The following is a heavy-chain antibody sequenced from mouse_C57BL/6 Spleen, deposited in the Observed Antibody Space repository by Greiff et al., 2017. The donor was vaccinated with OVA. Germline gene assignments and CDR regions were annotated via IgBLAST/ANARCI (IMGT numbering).Heavy chain of an antibody. Sequence: QVQLQQPGAELVKPGASVKMSCKASGYTFTSYWITWVKQRPGQGLEWIGDIYPGSGSTNYNEKFKSKATLTVDTSSSTAYMQLSSLTSEDSAVYYCARESYGSSPWFAYWGQGTTLTVSS. CDR2: IYPGSGST. J-gene: IGHJ2*01. V-gene: IGHV1-55*01. CDR1: GYTFTSYW. D-gene: IGHD1-1*01. CDR3: ARESYGSSPWFAY.